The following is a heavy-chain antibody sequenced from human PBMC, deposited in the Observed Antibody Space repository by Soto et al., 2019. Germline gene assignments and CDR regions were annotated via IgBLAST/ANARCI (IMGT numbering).Heavy chain of an antibody. V-gene: IGHV5-51*01. D-gene: IGHD3-22*01. CDR3: ASSSANYYDSSGYYYPFDY. CDR1: GYSFTSYW. J-gene: IGHJ4*02. CDR2: IYPGDSDT. Sequence: GESLKISCKGSGYSFTSYWIGWVRQMPGKGLEWMGIIYPGDSDTRYSPSIQGKVTISADKSISTAYLQWSSLKVSDTAMYYCASSSANYYDSSGYYYPFDYWGQGTLVTVSS.